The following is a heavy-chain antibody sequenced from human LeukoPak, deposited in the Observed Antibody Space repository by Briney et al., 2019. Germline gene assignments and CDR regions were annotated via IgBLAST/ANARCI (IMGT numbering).Heavy chain of an antibody. J-gene: IGHJ5*02. CDR3: AKDRSMYCGSSSCYLDWFDP. CDR2: ISGSGDRT. CDR1: GFTFSTYA. Sequence: GGSLRLSCAASGFTFSTYAMSWVRQAPGKGLEWVAAISGSGDRTYYADSVKGRFTISRDNSKNTPYLQMNSLGAEDTAVYYCAKDRSMYCGSSSCYLDWFDPWGQGTLVTLSS. V-gene: IGHV3-23*01. D-gene: IGHD2-2*01.